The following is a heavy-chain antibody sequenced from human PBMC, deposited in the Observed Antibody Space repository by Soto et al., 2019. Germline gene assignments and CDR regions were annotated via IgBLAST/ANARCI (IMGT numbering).Heavy chain of an antibody. CDR1: GGSVSSSNNYY. Sequence: QVHLQQWGAGLLKPSETLSLTCAVYGGSVSSSNNYYWSWIRQPPGKGLEWIGEMSHSGGTHFNPSLKSRVTISVDTSKNQFSLKMSSVTAADTALYYCARVERGTATTVVDAFDIWGPGTMVTVSS. V-gene: IGHV4-34*01. D-gene: IGHD1-1*01. CDR3: ARVERGTATTVVDAFDI. J-gene: IGHJ3*02. CDR2: MSHSGGT.